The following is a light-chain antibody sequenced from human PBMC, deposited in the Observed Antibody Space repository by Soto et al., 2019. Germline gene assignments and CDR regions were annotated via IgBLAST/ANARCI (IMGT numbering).Light chain of an antibody. CDR1: QSVFSSY. CDR3: QQYYTTPTWT. CDR2: GAS. V-gene: IGKV3-20*01. J-gene: IGKJ1*01. Sequence: EIVLTQSPGTLSLSPGERATLSCRASQSVFSSYLAWYQKKPGQAPRLLIYGASSRATGIPDRFSGSGSGTDFTLTISSLEPEDFAVYYCQQYYTTPTWTFGQGTKVEVK.